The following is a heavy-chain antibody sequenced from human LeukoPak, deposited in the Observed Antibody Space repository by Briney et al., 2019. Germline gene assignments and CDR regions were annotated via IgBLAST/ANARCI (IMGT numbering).Heavy chain of an antibody. V-gene: IGHV4-30-2*01. CDR3: ARGTNPLYNWQHEGFVY. D-gene: IGHD1-20*01. Sequence: SETLSLTCTISGASITTSGFYWSWIRQPPGKGLEWVGYIYQSGGSFYNPSLKSRVTISIDRPKNQFSLKMNSVTAADTAVYYCARGTNPLYNWQHEGFVYWGQGTLIAVSS. J-gene: IGHJ4*02. CDR2: IYQSGGS. CDR1: GASITTSGFY.